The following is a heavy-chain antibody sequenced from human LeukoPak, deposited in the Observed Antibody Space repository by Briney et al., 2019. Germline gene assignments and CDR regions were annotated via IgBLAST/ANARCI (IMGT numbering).Heavy chain of an antibody. Sequence: GGSLRLSRAASGFTFNSYSMNWVRQAPGKGLEWVSSISSGSSYIFYADSVKGRFTISRDNAKNSLYLQMNSLRAEDTAVYYCARQVGVDDAFDIWGQGTMVTISS. J-gene: IGHJ3*02. CDR3: ARQVGVDDAFDI. CDR2: ISSGSSYI. CDR1: GFTFNSYS. D-gene: IGHD1-26*01. V-gene: IGHV3-21*01.